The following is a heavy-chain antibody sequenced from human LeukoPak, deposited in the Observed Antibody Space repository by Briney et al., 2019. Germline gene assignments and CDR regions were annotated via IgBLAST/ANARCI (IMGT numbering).Heavy chain of an antibody. D-gene: IGHD3-22*01. CDR1: GFTFSSYS. J-gene: IGHJ6*02. CDR2: ISSSSSTI. V-gene: IGHV3-48*04. CDR3: ARDLLGRGYYPYYYGMDV. Sequence: GGSLRLSCAASGFTFSSYSMNWVRQAPGKGLEWVSYISSSSSTIYYADSVKGRFTISRDNAENSLYLQMNCLRAEDTAVYYCARDLLGRGYYPYYYGMDVWGQGTTVTASS.